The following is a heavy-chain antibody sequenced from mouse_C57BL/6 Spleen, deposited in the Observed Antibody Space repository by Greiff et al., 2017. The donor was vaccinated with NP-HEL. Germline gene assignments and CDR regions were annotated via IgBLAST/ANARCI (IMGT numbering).Heavy chain of an antibody. V-gene: IGHV5-17*01. CDR2: ISSGSSTI. D-gene: IGHD1-1*01. CDR1: GFTFSDYG. CDR3: AMSTVVALLYWYFDV. Sequence: DVMLVESGGGLVKPGGSLKLSCAASGFTFSDYGMHWVRQAPEKGLEWVAYISSGSSTIYYADTVKGRFTICRDKAKNTMFLHMTSLRSEDTAMYYCAMSTVVALLYWYFDVWGTGTTVTVSS. J-gene: IGHJ1*03.